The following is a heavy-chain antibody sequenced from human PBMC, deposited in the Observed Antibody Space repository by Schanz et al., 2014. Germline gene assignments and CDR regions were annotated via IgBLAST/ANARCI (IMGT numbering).Heavy chain of an antibody. Sequence: VQSVHSGTEVQKLGASVKVSCQTSGYTFTAYGINWARQAPGQGLEWIGWISAYNGHTDYAQKLQGRVTLTTDTSTSTAYMELRSLRSDDTAVYYCARGFDFWDRWGQGTLVIVSS. D-gene: IGHD3-3*01. J-gene: IGHJ4*02. CDR2: ISAYNGHT. CDR1: GYTFTAYG. V-gene: IGHV1-18*01. CDR3: ARGFDFWDR.